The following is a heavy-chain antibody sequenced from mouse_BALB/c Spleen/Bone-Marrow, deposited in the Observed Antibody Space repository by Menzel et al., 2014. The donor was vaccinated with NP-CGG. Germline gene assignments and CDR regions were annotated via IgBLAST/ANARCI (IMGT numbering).Heavy chain of an antibody. CDR3: TRGGSSPYYFDY. CDR2: IYPSDSYT. Sequence: VQLQQSGAELVRPGASVKLSCKAPGYTFTSYWINWVKQRPGQGLEWIGNIYPSDSYTNYNQKFKDKATLTVDKSSTTAYMQLSSPTSEDSAVYYCTRGGSSPYYFDYWGQGSTLTVSS. J-gene: IGHJ2*01. D-gene: IGHD1-1*01. V-gene: IGHV1-69*02. CDR1: GYTFTSYW.